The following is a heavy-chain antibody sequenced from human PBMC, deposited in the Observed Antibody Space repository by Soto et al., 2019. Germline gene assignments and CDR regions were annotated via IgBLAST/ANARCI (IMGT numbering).Heavy chain of an antibody. Sequence: PSETLSLTCTVSGGSISSYYWSWIRQPPGKGLEWIGEINHSGSTSYNPSLKSRVTISVDTSKNQFSLKLSSVTAADTAVYYCARQGRSRSYYYYYYMDVWGKGTTVTVSS. CDR3: ARQGRSRSYYYYYYMDV. CDR1: GGSISSYY. CDR2: INHSGST. V-gene: IGHV4-34*01. J-gene: IGHJ6*03.